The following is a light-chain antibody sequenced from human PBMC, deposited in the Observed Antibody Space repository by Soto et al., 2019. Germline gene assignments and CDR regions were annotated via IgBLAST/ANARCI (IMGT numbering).Light chain of an antibody. CDR2: EVS. Sequence: QSALTQPASVSGSPGQSITISCTGTSSDVGAYNFVSWYQQHPGKAPKLMIYEVSNRPSGVSNRFSGSKSGNTASLTISGLQAEDEADYYCNSYTSSAARVFGTGTKVTV. J-gene: IGLJ1*01. CDR1: SSDVGAYNF. V-gene: IGLV2-14*01. CDR3: NSYTSSAARV.